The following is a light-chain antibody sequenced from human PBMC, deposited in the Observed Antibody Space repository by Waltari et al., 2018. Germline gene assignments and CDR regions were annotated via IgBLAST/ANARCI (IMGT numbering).Light chain of an antibody. CDR2: DAF. CDR3: QQRSNWLYT. V-gene: IGKV3-11*01. CDR1: QSFSRY. J-gene: IGKJ2*01. Sequence: DIVLTQSPATLSLSPGERATLSCRPSQSFSRYLAWYQQKPGQSPRLLIYDAFNRATGIPARFSGSGSGTDFSLTISSLEPEDFAVYYCQQRSNWLYTFGQGTKLEIK.